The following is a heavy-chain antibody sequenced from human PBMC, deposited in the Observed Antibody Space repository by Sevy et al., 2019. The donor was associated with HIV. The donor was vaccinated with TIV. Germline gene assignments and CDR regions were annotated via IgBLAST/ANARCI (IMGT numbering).Heavy chain of an antibody. D-gene: IGHD1-26*01. V-gene: IGHV3-11*01. Sequence: GGSLRLSCAASGFTFSDYYMSWIRRAPGKGLEWVSYISSSGSTIYYADSVKGRFTISRDNAKNSLYLQMNSLRAEDTAVYYCARGRGIVGATPYYFDYWGQGTLVTVSS. CDR2: ISSSGSTI. CDR1: GFTFSDYY. J-gene: IGHJ4*02. CDR3: ARGRGIVGATPYYFDY.